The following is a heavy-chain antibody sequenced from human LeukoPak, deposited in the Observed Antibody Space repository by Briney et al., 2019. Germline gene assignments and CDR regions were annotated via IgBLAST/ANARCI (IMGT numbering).Heavy chain of an antibody. CDR1: GGSISSGSYY. Sequence: SQTLSLTCTVSGGSISSGSYYWSWIRQPAGKGLEWIGRIYTSGSTNYNPSLKSRVTISVDTSKNQFSLKLSSVTAADTAVYYCARDSREPPKIYGMDVWGQGTTVTVSS. D-gene: IGHD1-26*01. CDR2: IYTSGST. J-gene: IGHJ6*02. V-gene: IGHV4-61*02. CDR3: ARDSREPPKIYGMDV.